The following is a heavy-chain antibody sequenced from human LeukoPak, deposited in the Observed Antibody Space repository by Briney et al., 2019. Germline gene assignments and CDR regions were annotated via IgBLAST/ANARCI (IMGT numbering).Heavy chain of an antibody. Sequence: GGSLRLSCAASGFSFSTSPMHWVRQAPGKGLECVSAISTDGGATYYADPVRDRFTISRDNSKNTLYLQMGSLRVEDMAVYYCARRSGGYDYWGQGTLVTVSS. CDR1: GFSFSTSP. D-gene: IGHD3-22*01. CDR3: ARRSGGYDY. CDR2: ISTDGGAT. V-gene: IGHV3-64*02. J-gene: IGHJ4*02.